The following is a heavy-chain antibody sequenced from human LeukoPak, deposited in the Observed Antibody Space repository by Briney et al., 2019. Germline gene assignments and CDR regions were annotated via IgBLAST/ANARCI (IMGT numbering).Heavy chain of an antibody. CDR2: ISVYNGNT. CDR3: ARVREGIAALTGGFDI. Sequence: GASVKVSCKASGYTFTSYGINWVRQAPGQGLEWMGWISVYNGNTNYAQKLQGRVTMTTDTSTSTAYMELRSLTSDDTAVYYCARVREGIAALTGGFDIWGQGTMVTVSS. V-gene: IGHV1-18*01. D-gene: IGHD6-13*01. CDR1: GYTFTSYG. J-gene: IGHJ3*02.